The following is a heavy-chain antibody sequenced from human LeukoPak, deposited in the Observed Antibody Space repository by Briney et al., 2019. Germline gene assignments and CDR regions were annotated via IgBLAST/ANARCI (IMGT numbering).Heavy chain of an antibody. CDR3: AREGAWGYGNAFDI. CDR1: VYTFTGYY. Sequence: ASVKVSCKASVYTFTGYYMHWVRQAPGQALEWMGWINPNSGGTNYAQKFQGRVTMTRDTSISTAYMELSRLRSDDTAVYYCAREGAWGYGNAFDIWGQGTMVTVSS. D-gene: IGHD7-27*01. V-gene: IGHV1-2*02. J-gene: IGHJ3*02. CDR2: INPNSGGT.